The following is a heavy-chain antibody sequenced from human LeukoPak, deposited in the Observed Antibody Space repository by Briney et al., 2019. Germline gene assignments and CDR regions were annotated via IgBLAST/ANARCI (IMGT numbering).Heavy chain of an antibody. J-gene: IGHJ4*02. Sequence: GGSLRLSCAASGFTFSSYSMNWVRQAPGKGLEWVSSISSSSSYIYYADSVKGRFTISRDNAKNSLYLQMNSLRAEDTAVYYCARGGARGGDCYPDYWGQGTLVTVSS. V-gene: IGHV3-21*01. CDR3: ARGGARGGDCYPDY. CDR2: ISSSSSYI. D-gene: IGHD2-21*02. CDR1: GFTFSSYS.